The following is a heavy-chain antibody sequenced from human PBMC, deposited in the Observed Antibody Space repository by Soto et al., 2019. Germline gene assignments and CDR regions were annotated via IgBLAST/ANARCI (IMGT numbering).Heavy chain of an antibody. J-gene: IGHJ2*01. CDR3: AREVSRSHRYWYLDL. CDR1: GGTFSSYT. D-gene: IGHD2-15*01. CDR2: IIPILGIA. V-gene: IGHV1-69*08. Sequence: QVQLVQSGAEVKKPGSSVKVSCKASGGTFSSYTISWVRQAPGQGLEWMGRIIPILGIANYAQKFQGRVTITADKSTSTAYMELSSLRSEDTAVYYCAREVSRSHRYWYLDLWGRGTLVTVSS.